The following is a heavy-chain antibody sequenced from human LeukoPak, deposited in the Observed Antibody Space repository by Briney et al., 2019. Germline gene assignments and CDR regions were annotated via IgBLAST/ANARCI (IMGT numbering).Heavy chain of an antibody. Sequence: GASVKVSCKASGYTFTGYYMHWVRQAPGQGLEWIGRINPNSGGTNYAQKFQGRVTMTRDTSISTAYMELSRLRSDDTAVYYCARTSINPQWLASTNWFDPWGQGTLVTVSS. J-gene: IGHJ5*02. CDR3: ARTSINPQWLASTNWFDP. V-gene: IGHV1-2*06. CDR1: GYTFTGYY. D-gene: IGHD6-19*01. CDR2: INPNSGGT.